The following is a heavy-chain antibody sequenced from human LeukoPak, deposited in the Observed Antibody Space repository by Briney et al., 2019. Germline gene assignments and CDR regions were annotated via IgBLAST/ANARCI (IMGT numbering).Heavy chain of an antibody. CDR3: ARAIRYYYDSSDAFDI. CDR1: GFSFSDHW. Sequence: GGSLRLSCVASGFSFSDHWMNWFRQAPGKGLEWVATIKKDGSEQYYVDSMKGRLTISRDNAKNSVYLQIHNLRAEDTAVYYCARAIRYYYDSSDAFDIWGQGTMVTVSS. D-gene: IGHD3-22*01. CDR2: IKKDGSEQ. J-gene: IGHJ3*02. V-gene: IGHV3-7*01.